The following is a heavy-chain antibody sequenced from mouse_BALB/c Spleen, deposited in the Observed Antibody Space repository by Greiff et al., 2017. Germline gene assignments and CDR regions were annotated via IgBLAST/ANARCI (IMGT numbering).Heavy chain of an antibody. Sequence: VQLQQSGAELARPGASVKLSCKASGYTFTSYWMQWVKQRPGQGLEWIGAIYPGDGDTRYTQKFKGKATLTADKSSSTAYMQLSSLASEDSAVYYCARDDGSPRFAYWGQGTLVTVSA. D-gene: IGHD2-3*01. V-gene: IGHV1-87*01. CDR1: GYTFTSYW. CDR2: IYPGDGDT. J-gene: IGHJ3*01. CDR3: ARDDGSPRFAY.